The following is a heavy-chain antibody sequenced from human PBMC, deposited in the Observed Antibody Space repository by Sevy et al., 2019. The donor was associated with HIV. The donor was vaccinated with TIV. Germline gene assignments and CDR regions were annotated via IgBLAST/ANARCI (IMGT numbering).Heavy chain of an antibody. D-gene: IGHD6-13*01. CDR2: IYSGGST. J-gene: IGHJ6*02. CDR3: ARDRIAAAGTYYYGMDV. Sequence: GGSLRLSCAASGFTVSSNYMSWVRQAPGKGLEWVSVIYSGGSTYYADSVKGRFTISRVNSKNTLYLQMNSLRAEDTAVYYCARDRIAAAGTYYYGMDVWGQGTTVTVSS. CDR1: GFTVSSNY. V-gene: IGHV3-53*01.